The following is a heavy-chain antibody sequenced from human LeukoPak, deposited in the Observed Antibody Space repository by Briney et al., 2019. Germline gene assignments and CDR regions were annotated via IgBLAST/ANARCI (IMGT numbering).Heavy chain of an antibody. Sequence: GGSLRLSCAASGFTFDDYAMHWVRQAPGKGLEWVSLISWDGGSTYYADSVKGRFTISRDNAKNSLYLQMNSLRAEDTAVYYCAREGPYSSGWYYYWGQGTLVTVSS. CDR2: ISWDGGST. CDR3: AREGPYSSGWYYY. V-gene: IGHV3-43D*03. J-gene: IGHJ4*02. D-gene: IGHD6-19*01. CDR1: GFTFDDYA.